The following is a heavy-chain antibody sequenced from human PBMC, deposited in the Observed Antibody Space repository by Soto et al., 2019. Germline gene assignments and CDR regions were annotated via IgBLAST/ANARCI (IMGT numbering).Heavy chain of an antibody. CDR1: GYTFTSYG. J-gene: IGHJ4*02. V-gene: IGHV1-18*01. CDR2: ISTYNGNP. CDR3: ARCPFVVFNYFES. Sequence: AAVKVSCKASGYTFTSYGISWVRQAPGQGLEWMGWISTYNGNPNYAQKLQARVTMTTDTSTSTAYMELRSLRSDDTAMYYCARCPFVVFNYFESWGQGTLVTVSS. D-gene: IGHD3-16*02.